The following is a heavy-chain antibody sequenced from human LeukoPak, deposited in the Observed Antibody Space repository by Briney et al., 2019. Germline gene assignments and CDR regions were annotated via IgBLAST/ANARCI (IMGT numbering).Heavy chain of an antibody. Sequence: GESLQISCKGSGYSFSSYWIGWVRQMPGKGLERMGIIYPGDSDTRYSPSFQGQVTISADKSISTAYLQWSSLKASDTAMYYCARRTGATQPYFDYWGQGTLVTVSS. CDR1: GYSFSSYW. V-gene: IGHV5-51*01. J-gene: IGHJ4*02. CDR2: IYPGDSDT. D-gene: IGHD1-26*01. CDR3: ARRTGATQPYFDY.